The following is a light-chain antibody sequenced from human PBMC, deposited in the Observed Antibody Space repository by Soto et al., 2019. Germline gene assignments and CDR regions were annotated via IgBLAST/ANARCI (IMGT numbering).Light chain of an antibody. CDR1: RSISIY. V-gene: IGKV3-11*01. Sequence: EVVLTQSPATLSLSPGEGATLSCRASRSISIYLAWYQQKPGQAPRLLVYDASNRATGVPARFSGSGSGTDFTLTISSLEPEDFAIYYXQQRGSWPNTFGQGTKLEIK. J-gene: IGKJ2*01. CDR2: DAS. CDR3: QQRGSWPNT.